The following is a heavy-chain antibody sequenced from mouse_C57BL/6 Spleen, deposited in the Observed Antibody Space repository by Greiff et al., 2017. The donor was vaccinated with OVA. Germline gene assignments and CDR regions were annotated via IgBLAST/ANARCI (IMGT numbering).Heavy chain of an antibody. V-gene: IGHV1-9*01. CDR1: GYTFTGYW. CDR2: ILPGSGST. CDR3: ARRGQLRLDYYAMDY. D-gene: IGHD3-2*02. Sequence: QVQLQQSGAELMKPGASVKLSCKATGYTFTGYWIEWVKQRPGHGLEWIGEILPGSGSTTYNEKFKGKATFTADTSSNTAYMQLSSLTTEDSAIYYCARRGQLRLDYYAMDYWGQGTSVTVSS. J-gene: IGHJ4*01.